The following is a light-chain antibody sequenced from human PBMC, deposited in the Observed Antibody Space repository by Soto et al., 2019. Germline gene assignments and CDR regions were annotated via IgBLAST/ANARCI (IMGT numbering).Light chain of an antibody. V-gene: IGKV3-20*01. Sequence: EIVLTQSPGTLSLSPGERATLSCRASHSVSSSYLAWYQQKPGQAPRLLIYGASSRATGIPDRFSGRWSGTDFTLTSGRLESEDFAVYCCQQYGSSPWTVGQGTKVEIK. CDR1: HSVSSSY. J-gene: IGKJ1*01. CDR2: GAS. CDR3: QQYGSSPWT.